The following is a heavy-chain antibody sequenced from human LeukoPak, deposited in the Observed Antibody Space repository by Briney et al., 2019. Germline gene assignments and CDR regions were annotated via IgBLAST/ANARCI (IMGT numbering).Heavy chain of an antibody. V-gene: IGHV1-69*06. D-gene: IGHD6-19*01. CDR3: ARKLYPSGWYVFDF. J-gene: IGHJ3*01. Sequence: SVKVSCKASGGTFSSYAISWVRQAPGQGLEWMGGIIPIFGTANYARKFQGRVTITADKSTSTAYMELSSLRSEDTAVYYCARKLYPSGWYVFDFWGQGTMVTISS. CDR2: IIPIFGTA. CDR1: GGTFSSYA.